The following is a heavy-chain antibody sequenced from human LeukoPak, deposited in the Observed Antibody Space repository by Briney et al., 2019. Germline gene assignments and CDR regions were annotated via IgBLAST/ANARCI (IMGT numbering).Heavy chain of an antibody. CDR3: ARASSIAARLVRYFDL. Sequence: SETLSLTCAVYGGSFSGYYWSWIRQPPGKGLEWIGEINHSGSTNYNPSLKSRVTISVDTSKNQFSLKLSSVTAADTAVYYCARASSIAARLVRYFDLWGRGTLVTVSS. CDR2: INHSGST. CDR1: GGSFSGYY. V-gene: IGHV4-34*01. J-gene: IGHJ2*01. D-gene: IGHD6-6*01.